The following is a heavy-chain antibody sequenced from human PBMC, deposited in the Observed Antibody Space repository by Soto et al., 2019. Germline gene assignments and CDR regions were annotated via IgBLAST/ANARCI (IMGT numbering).Heavy chain of an antibody. CDR2: MSHSGGT. V-gene: IGHV4-34*01. D-gene: IGHD1-1*01. Sequence: QVQLQQWGAGLLKPSETLSLTCAVYGGFVSSGTYYWSWIRQPPGKGLEWIGEMSHSGGTHFNPSLKSRVNISVATSKNQFSLKMSSVTAADTALYYCARVERGTVTTVVDAFDILGPGTMVTVSS. J-gene: IGHJ3*02. CDR1: GGFVSSGTYY. CDR3: ARVERGTVTTVVDAFDI.